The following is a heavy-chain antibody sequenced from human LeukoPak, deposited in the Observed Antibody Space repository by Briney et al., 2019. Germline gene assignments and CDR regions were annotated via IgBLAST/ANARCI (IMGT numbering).Heavy chain of an antibody. Sequence: GGSLRLSCAASGFSFTNAWMSWVRQAPGKGLEWVGRIQSKTAGGTIDYAAPVKGRFTISRDDSKNTLYLQMNSLKTEDTAVYFCTWDFSGNFYNWGQGTLVTVSS. CDR3: TWDFSGNFYN. CDR1: GFSFTNAW. CDR2: IQSKTAGGTI. D-gene: IGHD3-10*01. J-gene: IGHJ4*02. V-gene: IGHV3-15*01.